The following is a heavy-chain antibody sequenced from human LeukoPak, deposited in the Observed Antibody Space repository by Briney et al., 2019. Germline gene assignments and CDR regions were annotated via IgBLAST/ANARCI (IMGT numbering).Heavy chain of an antibody. V-gene: IGHV4-34*01. CDR1: GGSINYYY. CDR3: ARRRRYYDSSRYIDY. Sequence: SETLSLTCTVSGGSINYYYWMWIRQPPGKGLEWIGEINHSGSTNYNPSLKSRVTISVDTSKNQFSLKLSSVTAADTAVYYCARRRRYYDSSRYIDYWGQGTLVTVSS. J-gene: IGHJ4*02. D-gene: IGHD3-22*01. CDR2: INHSGST.